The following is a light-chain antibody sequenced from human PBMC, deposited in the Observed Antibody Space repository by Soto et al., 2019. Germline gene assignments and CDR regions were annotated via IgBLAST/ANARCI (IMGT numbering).Light chain of an antibody. V-gene: IGKV1-39*01. CDR3: QQSYSAPFS. Sequence: DIQMTQSPSSLSASVGDRVTITCRASQSISNYLNWYQQKPGRAPKLLIYAASNLQSGVPSRFSGSGSGTDFSLTISSQQLEDFATYYFQQSYSAPFSFGPGTKVDIK. CDR2: AAS. J-gene: IGKJ3*01. CDR1: QSISNY.